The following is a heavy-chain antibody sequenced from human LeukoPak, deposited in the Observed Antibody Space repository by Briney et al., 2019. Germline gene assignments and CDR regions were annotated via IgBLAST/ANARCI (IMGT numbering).Heavy chain of an antibody. J-gene: IGHJ3*02. CDR3: ASGVRFLEWLNAFDI. CDR1: GGTFSSYA. Sequence: SVKVSCKASGGTFSSYAISWVRQAPGQGLEWMGGIIPIFGTANYAQKFQGRVTITADESTSTAYMELSSLRSEDTAVYYCASGVRFLEWLNAFDIWGQGTMVTVSS. V-gene: IGHV1-69*13. D-gene: IGHD3-3*01. CDR2: IIPIFGTA.